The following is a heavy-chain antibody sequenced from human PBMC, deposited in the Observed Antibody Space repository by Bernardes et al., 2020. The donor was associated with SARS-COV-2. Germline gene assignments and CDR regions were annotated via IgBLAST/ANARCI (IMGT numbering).Heavy chain of an antibody. CDR1: GFTFNTYS. V-gene: IGHV3-21*01. CDR2: ASFSSRYM. J-gene: IGHJ4*02. D-gene: IGHD2-2*01. CDR3: ARLLGHCTSTSCYGAFDY. Sequence: GGSLRLSCAASGFTFNTYSMNWVRQAPGKGLEWVSSASFSSRYMYYADSVMGRFTTSRDNAKNSLYLQMNSLRAEDTAVYYCARLLGHCTSTSCYGAFDYWGPGTLVTLSS.